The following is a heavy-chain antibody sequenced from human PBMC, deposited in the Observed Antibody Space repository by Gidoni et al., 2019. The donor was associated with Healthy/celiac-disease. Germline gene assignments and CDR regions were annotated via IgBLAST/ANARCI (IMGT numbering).Heavy chain of an antibody. V-gene: IGHV3-21*01. D-gene: IGHD6-13*01. CDR3: ARDIKRYSSSWYNRATNNGFDP. Sequence: EVQLVEYGGGLVKPGGALRLSCAASGFTFSHYSMNWVRQAPGKGREWVSSISSSGSYRCYAGSVKGRFAIARGNAKNSRDLQMNSLKAEDTAVYYCARDIKRYSSSWYNRATNNGFDPWGQGTLVTVSS. CDR1: GFTFSHYS. J-gene: IGHJ5*02. CDR2: ISSSGSYR.